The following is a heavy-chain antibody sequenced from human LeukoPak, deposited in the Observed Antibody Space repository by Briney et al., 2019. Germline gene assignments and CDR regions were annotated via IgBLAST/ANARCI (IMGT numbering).Heavy chain of an antibody. CDR1: GYTLTELS. CDR2: FDPEDGET. J-gene: IGHJ4*02. CDR3: ATEPLSGSYRGCYFDY. V-gene: IGHV1-24*01. Sequence: ASVKVSCKVSGYTLTELSMHWVRQAPGKGLEWMGGFDPEDGETIYAQKFQGRVTMTEDTSTDTAYMELSSLRSEDTAVYYCATEPLSGSYRGCYFDYWGQGTLVTVSS. D-gene: IGHD1-26*01.